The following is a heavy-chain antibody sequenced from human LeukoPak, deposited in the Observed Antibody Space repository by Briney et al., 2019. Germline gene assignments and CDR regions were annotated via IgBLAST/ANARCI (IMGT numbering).Heavy chain of an antibody. CDR1: GGSISSYY. Sequence: SETLSLTCTVSGGSISSYYWTWIRQPPGKGLEWIGYMYYSGSTNYNPSLKSRVTVSVDTSKNQFSLKLSSVTAADTAVYYCARGNYGIWSGPNWFDPWGQGTLVTVSS. V-gene: IGHV4-59*01. CDR3: ARGNYGIWSGPNWFDP. D-gene: IGHD3-3*01. J-gene: IGHJ5*02. CDR2: MYYSGST.